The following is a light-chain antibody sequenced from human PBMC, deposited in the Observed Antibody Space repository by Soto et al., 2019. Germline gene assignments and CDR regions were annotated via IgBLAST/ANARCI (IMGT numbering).Light chain of an antibody. CDR1: SSNIGDNT. V-gene: IGLV1-44*01. J-gene: IGLJ2*01. Sequence: QSVLTQPPSASGTPGQRVTISCSGSSSNIGDNTVNWYQQLPGTAPKLLIHSNNERPSGVPDRFSGPKSGTSASLAISGLQSEDEADYYCAAWDDSLNGVVFGGGTKVTVL. CDR3: AAWDDSLNGVV. CDR2: SNN.